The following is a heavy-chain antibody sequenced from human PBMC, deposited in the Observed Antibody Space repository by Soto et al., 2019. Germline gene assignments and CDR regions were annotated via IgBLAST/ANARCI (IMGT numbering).Heavy chain of an antibody. Sequence: QVQLVESGGGVVQPGRSLRLSCAASGFTFSSYGMHWVRQAPGKGLEWVAVISYDGSNKYYADSVKGRFTISRDNSKNTLYLQRNSLRAEDTAVYYCAKDPSRLAVNQFDYWGQGTLVTVSS. CDR1: GFTFSSYG. J-gene: IGHJ4*02. V-gene: IGHV3-30*18. CDR3: AKDPSRLAVNQFDY. D-gene: IGHD3-16*01. CDR2: ISYDGSNK.